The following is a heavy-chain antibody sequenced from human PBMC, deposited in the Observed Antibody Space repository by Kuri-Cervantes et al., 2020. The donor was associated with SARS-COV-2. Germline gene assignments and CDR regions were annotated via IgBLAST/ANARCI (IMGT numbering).Heavy chain of an antibody. CDR1: GGTFSSYT. V-gene: IGHV1-69*02. J-gene: IGHJ4*02. CDR2: IIPILGIA. Sequence: SVKVSCKASGGTFSSYTISWVRQAPGQGLEWMGRIIPILGIANYAQKFQGRVTITADKSTGTAYMELSSLRSEDTAVYYCARASSGYDLDIDYWGQGTLVTVSS. CDR3: ARASSGYDLDIDY. D-gene: IGHD5-12*01.